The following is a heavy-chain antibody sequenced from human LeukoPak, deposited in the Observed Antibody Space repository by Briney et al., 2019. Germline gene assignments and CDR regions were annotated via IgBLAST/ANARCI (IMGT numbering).Heavy chain of an antibody. D-gene: IGHD1-14*01. CDR1: GGSVSSGSYY. Sequence: SETLSLTCSVSGGSVSSGSYYWNWIRQPPGKGLEWIGHIYYSGSTDYNPSLKSRVTISADTSKNQFSLKMTSVIAADTAVYYCAREPGETDEGFEYWGQGTLVTVSS. CDR2: IYYSGST. CDR3: AREPGETDEGFEY. J-gene: IGHJ4*02. V-gene: IGHV4-61*01.